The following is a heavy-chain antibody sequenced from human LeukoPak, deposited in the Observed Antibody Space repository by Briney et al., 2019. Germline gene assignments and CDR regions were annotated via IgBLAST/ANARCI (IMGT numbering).Heavy chain of an antibody. CDR3: VRDLGGRSGH. CDR2: IWYDGSTK. J-gene: IGHJ4*02. V-gene: IGHV3-33*01. D-gene: IGHD1-26*01. CDR1: GFSFKDTG. Sequence: GGSLRLSCAASGFSFKDTGMHWVRQAPGKGPEWLTIIWYDGSTKYYAVSVKGRFTVSRDNAKNTLYLQMNSLRAEDTAVYYCVRDLGGRSGHWGQGTLVTVSS.